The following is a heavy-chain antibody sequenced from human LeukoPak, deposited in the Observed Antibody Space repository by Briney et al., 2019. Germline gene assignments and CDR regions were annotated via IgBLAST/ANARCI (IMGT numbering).Heavy chain of an antibody. D-gene: IGHD3-16*01. J-gene: IGHJ4*02. Sequence: ASVKVSCKASGYTFTSYGISWVRQAPGQGLEWVGWISTYNGNTNYAQKLQGRVTMTTDTSTRTAYMELRSLRSDDTAVYYCARSPIDAYSPGYFDYWGQGTLVTVSS. CDR2: ISTYNGNT. CDR3: ARSPIDAYSPGYFDY. V-gene: IGHV1-18*01. CDR1: GYTFTSYG.